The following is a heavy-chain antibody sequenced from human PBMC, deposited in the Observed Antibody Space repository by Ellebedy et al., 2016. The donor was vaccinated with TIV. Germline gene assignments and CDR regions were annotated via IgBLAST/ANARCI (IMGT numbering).Heavy chain of an antibody. D-gene: IGHD3-3*01. V-gene: IGHV4-34*01. CDR1: GGSFSGNY. CDR3: ARGALAILGVVTGYYGLDV. CDR2: INDRGST. Sequence: MPSETLSLTCAVYGGSFSGNYWSWIRQPPGKGLEWIGEINDRGSTNYNPSLKSRVTISVDTSKNQSSLKLTSVSAADTAVYYGARGALAILGVVTGYYGLDVWGQGTTVTVSS. J-gene: IGHJ6*02.